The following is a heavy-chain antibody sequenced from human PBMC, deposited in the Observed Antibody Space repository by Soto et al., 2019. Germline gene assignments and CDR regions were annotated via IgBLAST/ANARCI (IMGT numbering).Heavy chain of an antibody. V-gene: IGHV1-69*13. CDR1: GGTFSSYA. CDR2: IIPIFGTA. Sequence: SVKVSCKASGGTFSSYAISWVRQAPGQGLEWMGGIIPIFGTANYAQKFQGRVTITADESTSTAYMELSSLRSEDTAVFYCARDEVFGGSSWESFDYWGQGTLVTVSS. D-gene: IGHD1-26*01. CDR3: ARDEVFGGSSWESFDY. J-gene: IGHJ4*02.